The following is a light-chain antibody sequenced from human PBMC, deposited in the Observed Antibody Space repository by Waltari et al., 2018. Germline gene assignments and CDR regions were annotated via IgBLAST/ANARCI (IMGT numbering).Light chain of an antibody. CDR1: SSYIGGYNY. J-gene: IGLJ3*02. Sequence: QSALTQPASVSGSPGQSITIDCAGTSSYIGGYNYVAWYQQHPGRVPKLLIYYVDNRPSGMCDRVSGSKSGNTASLTISGRQAEDEADYFCSSYTDSRTGVFGGGTKLTVL. V-gene: IGLV2-14*03. CDR2: YVD. CDR3: SSYTDSRTGV.